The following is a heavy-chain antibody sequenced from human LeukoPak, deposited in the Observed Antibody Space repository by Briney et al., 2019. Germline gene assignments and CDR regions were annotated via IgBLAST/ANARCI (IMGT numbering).Heavy chain of an antibody. CDR3: ARRGVGSAWYFDF. CDR2: INTNAGNP. J-gene: IGHJ4*02. V-gene: IGHV7-4-1*02. D-gene: IGHD6-19*01. CDR1: GYTFSNFA. Sequence: ASVKVSCKASGYTFSNFAMNWVRQAPGQGLEWMGWINTNAGNPTYAQGFTGRFVFSVDTSVSTAYLHISSLKAEDTAVYYCARRGVGSAWYFDFWGQGSLVTVSS.